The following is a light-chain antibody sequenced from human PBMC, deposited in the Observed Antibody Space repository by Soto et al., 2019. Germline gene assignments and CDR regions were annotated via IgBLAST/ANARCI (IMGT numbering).Light chain of an antibody. Sequence: QSVLTQPASVSGSPGQAIAISCTGATSDVAYYNSVTWYQQHPGKAPKLMIYEVTNRPSGVSNRFSGSKSGNTASLTISGLQAEDEADYYCSSYSSTSTYVFGTGTQLTVL. V-gene: IGLV2-14*01. CDR2: EVT. CDR3: SSYSSTSTYV. J-gene: IGLJ1*01. CDR1: TSDVAYYNS.